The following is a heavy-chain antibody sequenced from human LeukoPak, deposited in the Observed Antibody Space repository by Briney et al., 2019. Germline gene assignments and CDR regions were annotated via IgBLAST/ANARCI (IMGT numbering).Heavy chain of an antibody. V-gene: IGHV3-48*03. CDR1: GFTFISSE. D-gene: IGHD4-17*01. J-gene: IGHJ3*02. Sequence: GGSLRLSCAASGFTFISSEMNWLRQAPGKGLEWVSYIGSSDTTVHYADSVEGRFTISRDNAKNSLYRQMNSLRAEDTAIYYCARLTVTTKDAFDIWGQGTMVIVSS. CDR3: ARLTVTTKDAFDI. CDR2: IGSSDTTV.